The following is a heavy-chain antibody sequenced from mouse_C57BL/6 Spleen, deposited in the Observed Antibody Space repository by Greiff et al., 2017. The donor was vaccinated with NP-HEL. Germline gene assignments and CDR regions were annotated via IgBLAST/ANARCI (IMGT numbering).Heavy chain of an antibody. Sequence: VQLVESGPELVKPGASVKISCKASGYAFSSSWMNWVKQRPGKGLEWIGRIYPGDGDTNYNGKFKGKATLTADKSSSTAYMQLSSLTSEDSAVYFCARGRGLRGAMDYWGQGTSVTVAS. CDR3: ARGRGLRGAMDY. CDR1: GYAFSSSW. J-gene: IGHJ4*01. D-gene: IGHD2-4*01. CDR2: IYPGDGDT. V-gene: IGHV1-82*01.